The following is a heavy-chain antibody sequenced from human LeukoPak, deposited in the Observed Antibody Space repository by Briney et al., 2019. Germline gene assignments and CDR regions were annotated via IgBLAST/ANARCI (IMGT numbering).Heavy chain of an antibody. CDR3: ARVRSDYYDSSGYYLDDEFDS. Sequence: ASVKVSCKASGYTFTGYYMHWVRQAPGQGLEWMGWINPNSGGTNYAQKFQGRVTMTRDTSISTAYMELSRLRSDDTAVYYCARVRSDYYDSSGYYLDDEFDSWGKGTLVTVSS. CDR1: GYTFTGYY. V-gene: IGHV1-2*02. CDR2: INPNSGGT. D-gene: IGHD3-22*01. J-gene: IGHJ4*02.